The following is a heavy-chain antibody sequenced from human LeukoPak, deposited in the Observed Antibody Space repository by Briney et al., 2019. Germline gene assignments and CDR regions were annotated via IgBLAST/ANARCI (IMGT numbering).Heavy chain of an antibody. J-gene: IGHJ6*02. V-gene: IGHV3-48*02. CDR2: ISNSGTTI. Sequence: GGSLRLSCAASGFTFSTYSMNWVRQAPGKGLEWVSYISNSGTTIYYADSVKGRFTISRDNAKNSLYLQMNSLRDEDTAVYFCARGYYYGMDVWGQGTTVTVSS. CDR3: ARGYYYGMDV. CDR1: GFTFSTYS.